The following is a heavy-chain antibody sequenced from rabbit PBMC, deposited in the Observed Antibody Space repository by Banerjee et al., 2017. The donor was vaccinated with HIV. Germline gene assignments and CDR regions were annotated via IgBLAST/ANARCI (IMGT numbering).Heavy chain of an antibody. D-gene: IGHD8-1*01. Sequence: QSLEESGGDLVKPGASLTLTCTASGFSFSSSYWICWVRQAPGKGLEWIACIYDGSSGSTYYASWAKGRFTISKTSSTTVTLQMTSLTAADTATYFCTRGGSSDYSGGTRLDLWGQGTLVTVS. CDR1: GFSFSSSYW. V-gene: IGHV1S40*01. J-gene: IGHJ3*01. CDR2: IYDGSSGST. CDR3: TRGGSSDYSGGTRLDL.